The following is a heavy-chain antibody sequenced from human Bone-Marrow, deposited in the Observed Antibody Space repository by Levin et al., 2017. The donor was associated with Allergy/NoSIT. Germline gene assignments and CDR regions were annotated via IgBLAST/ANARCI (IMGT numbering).Heavy chain of an antibody. CDR1: GFPFSSST. CDR3: TRDRALGYLSRWSMGY. CDR2: ISTNSDTI. Sequence: LSLTCAASGFPFSSSTMNWVRQAPGKGPEWVSYISTNSDTIYYADSVKGRFTISRDNAKNSLFLQMNSLRAEDTAVYYCTRDRALGYLSRWSMGYWGQGTLVAVSS. V-gene: IGHV3-48*04. J-gene: IGHJ4*02. D-gene: IGHD2-8*02.